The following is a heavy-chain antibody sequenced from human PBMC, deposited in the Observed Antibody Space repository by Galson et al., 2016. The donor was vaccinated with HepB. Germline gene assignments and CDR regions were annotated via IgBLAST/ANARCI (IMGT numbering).Heavy chain of an antibody. Sequence: SLRLSCAASGFTFSDYWMNWVRQAPGKGPEWVANIKQDGSETKYVDSVKGRFTITRDNTKKSLYLQMNSRRVEETAVYYCAGGTGWLMDLWGQGTRLTVSS. J-gene: IGHJ4*02. V-gene: IGHV3-7*04. D-gene: IGHD3-22*01. CDR3: AGGTGWLMDL. CDR1: GFTFSDYW. CDR2: IKQDGSET.